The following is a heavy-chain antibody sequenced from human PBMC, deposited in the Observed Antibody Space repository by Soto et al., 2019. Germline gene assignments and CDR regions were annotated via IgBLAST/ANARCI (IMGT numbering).Heavy chain of an antibody. CDR3: ATMGALTTVTTARPPEYYYYYYGMDV. CDR1: GYTLTELS. V-gene: IGHV1-24*01. Sequence: ASVKVSCKVSGYTLTELSMHWVRQAPGKGLEWMGGFDPEDGETIYAQKFQGRVTMTEDTSTDTAYMELSSLRSEDTAVYYCATMGALTTVTTARPPEYYYYYYGMDVWGQGTTVLVS. CDR2: FDPEDGET. D-gene: IGHD4-17*01. J-gene: IGHJ6*02.